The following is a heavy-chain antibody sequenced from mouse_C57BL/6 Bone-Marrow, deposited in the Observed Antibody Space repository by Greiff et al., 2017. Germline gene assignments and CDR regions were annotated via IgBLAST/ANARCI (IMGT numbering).Heavy chain of an antibody. CDR2: ISYDGSN. CDR3: ATLRY. CDR1: GYSITSGYY. V-gene: IGHV3-6*01. Sequence: EVKLLESGPGLVKPSQSLSLTCSVTGYSITSGYYWNWIRQFPGNKLEWMGYISYDGSNNYNPSLKNRISITRDTSKNQFYLKLNSVTTEDTATYYCATLRYWGQGTTLTVSS. D-gene: IGHD1-1*01. J-gene: IGHJ2*01.